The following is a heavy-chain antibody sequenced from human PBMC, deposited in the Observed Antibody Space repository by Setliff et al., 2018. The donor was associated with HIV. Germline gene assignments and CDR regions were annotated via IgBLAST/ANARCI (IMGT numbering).Heavy chain of an antibody. D-gene: IGHD2-2*01. CDR1: GYTLTELS. CDR3: ATDRILGYCSSTSCSNAFDI. CDR2: FDPEDGET. V-gene: IGHV1-24*01. J-gene: IGHJ3*02. Sequence: GSVKVSCKVSGYTLTELSMHWVRQAPGKGLEWMGGFDPEDGETIYAQKFQGRVTMSEDTSTDTAYMELSSLRSEDTAVYYCATDRILGYCSSTSCSNAFDIWG.